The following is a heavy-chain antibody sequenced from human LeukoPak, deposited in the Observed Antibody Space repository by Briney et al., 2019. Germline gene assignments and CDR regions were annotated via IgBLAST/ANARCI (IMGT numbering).Heavy chain of an antibody. Sequence: GGSLRLSCAASGFTFSSHSMNWVRQAPGKGLEWVSSITSSSSYIYYADSVKGRFAISRDNAKNSLYLLMNSLRAEDTAVYYCARGSGYSYGYGYYYFYYMDVWGKGTTVTVSS. V-gene: IGHV3-21*01. D-gene: IGHD5-18*01. CDR2: ITSSSSYI. J-gene: IGHJ6*03. CDR1: GFTFSSHS. CDR3: ARGSGYSYGYGYYYFYYMDV.